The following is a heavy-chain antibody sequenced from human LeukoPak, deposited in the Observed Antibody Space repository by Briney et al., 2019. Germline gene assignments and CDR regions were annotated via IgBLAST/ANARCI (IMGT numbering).Heavy chain of an antibody. CDR1: GYTFTGYY. J-gene: IGHJ4*02. D-gene: IGHD1-26*01. V-gene: IGHV1-2*02. CDR2: INPYSGDT. CDR3: ARVAMSGIGSDDF. Sequence: PEASVKVSCKASGYTFTGYYVHWVRQAPGQGLEWMGWINPYSGDTNYAQKFQGRVTMTRDTSISTAYMELSSLKSDDTAVYYCARVAMSGIGSDDFWGQGTLVTASS.